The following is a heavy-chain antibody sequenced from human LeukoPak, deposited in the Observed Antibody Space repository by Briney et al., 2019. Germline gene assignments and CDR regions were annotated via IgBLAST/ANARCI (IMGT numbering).Heavy chain of an antibody. CDR1: GFTFNNYW. CDR2: ISRDGSST. D-gene: IGHD4-17*01. V-gene: IGHV3-74*01. J-gene: IGHJ4*02. CDR3: ARETADYGEYYFDY. Sequence: PGGSLRLSCAASGFTFNNYWMHWVRQVPGKGLVWVSRISRDGSSTSYADSVKGRFTISRDNAKNTLYLQTNSLRAEDTAVYYCARETADYGEYYFDYWGQGTLVTVSS.